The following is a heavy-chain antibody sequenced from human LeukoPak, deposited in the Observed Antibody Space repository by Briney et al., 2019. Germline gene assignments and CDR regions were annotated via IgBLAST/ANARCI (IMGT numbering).Heavy chain of an antibody. CDR1: GDSMNSYY. CDR3: ARDFGRY. Sequence: PSETVSLTCTLSGDSMNSYYWSWIRQPAGKGLQWIGRIYTSGSTNYNPSLKSRVTMSVDTSKNQFSRKLSSVTAADTAVYYSARDFGRYWGQGTLVTVSS. V-gene: IGHV4-4*07. D-gene: IGHD3-10*01. J-gene: IGHJ4*02. CDR2: IYTSGST.